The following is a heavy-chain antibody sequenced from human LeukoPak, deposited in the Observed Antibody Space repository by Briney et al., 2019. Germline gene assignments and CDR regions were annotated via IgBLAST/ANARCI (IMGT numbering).Heavy chain of an antibody. CDR2: INHSGST. Sequence: SETLPLTCAVYGGSFSGYYWSWIRQPPGKGLEWIGEINHSGSTNYNPSLKSRVTISVDTSKNQFSLKLSSVTAADTAVYYCAGYSGSHLGAGAEYFQHWGQGTLVTVSS. J-gene: IGHJ1*01. CDR1: GGSFSGYY. V-gene: IGHV4-34*01. D-gene: IGHD1-26*01. CDR3: AGYSGSHLGAGAEYFQH.